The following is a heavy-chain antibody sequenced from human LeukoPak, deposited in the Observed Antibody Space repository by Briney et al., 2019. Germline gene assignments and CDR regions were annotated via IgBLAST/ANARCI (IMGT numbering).Heavy chain of an antibody. Sequence: GGSLRLSCAASGFTVSNAWMSWVRQAPGKGLEWVGRIESKPDGGTTDYAAPVKGRFTISRDDSKNTQYLQMNSLKSEDTAVYYCTTVEYASFDIWGQGTMLTVSS. CDR1: GFTVSNAW. D-gene: IGHD2-2*01. V-gene: IGHV3-15*04. CDR3: TTVEYASFDI. J-gene: IGHJ3*02. CDR2: IESKPDGGTT.